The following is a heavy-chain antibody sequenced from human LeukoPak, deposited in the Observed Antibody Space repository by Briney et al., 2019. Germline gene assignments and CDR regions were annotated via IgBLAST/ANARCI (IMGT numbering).Heavy chain of an antibody. V-gene: IGHV3-30*04. J-gene: IGHJ4*02. CDR1: GFTFSSYA. Sequence: GGSLRLSCAASGFTFSSYAMHWVRQAPGKGLEWVAVISYDGSNKYYADSVKGRFTISRDNSKNTLYLQMNSLRAEDTAVYYCARALPFYDSSGLAGYWGQGTPVTVSS. CDR2: ISYDGSNK. CDR3: ARALPFYDSSGLAGY. D-gene: IGHD3-22*01.